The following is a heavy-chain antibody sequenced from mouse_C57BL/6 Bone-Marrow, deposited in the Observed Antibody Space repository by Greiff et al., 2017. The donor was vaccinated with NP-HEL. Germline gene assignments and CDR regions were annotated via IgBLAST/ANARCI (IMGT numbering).Heavy chain of an antibody. V-gene: IGHV10-3*01. CDR1: GFTFNTYA. CDR2: ISSKSSNYAT. CDR3: VRDHLFAY. Sequence: EVKLVESGGGLVQPKGSLKLSCAASGFTFNTYAMHWVRQAPGKGLEWVARISSKSSNYATYYADSVKDRFTISRDDSQSMLYLQMNNLKTEDTAMYYCVRDHLFAYWGQGTLVTVSA. J-gene: IGHJ3*01.